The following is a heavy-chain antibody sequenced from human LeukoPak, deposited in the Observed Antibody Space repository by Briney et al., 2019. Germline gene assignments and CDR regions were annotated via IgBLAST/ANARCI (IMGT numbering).Heavy chain of an antibody. V-gene: IGHV1-69*06. Sequence: ASVKVSCKTSGGTFSSYAITWVRQAPGQGLEWMGGIIPIFGPTNYAQKFQDRVTITADKSTSTAYMELSSLRSEDTAVYYCARVVGLTGYSSSWYSGYYYYMDVWGKGTTVTVSS. CDR1: GGTFSSYA. CDR2: IIPIFGPT. D-gene: IGHD6-13*01. J-gene: IGHJ6*03. CDR3: ARVVGLTGYSSSWYSGYYYYMDV.